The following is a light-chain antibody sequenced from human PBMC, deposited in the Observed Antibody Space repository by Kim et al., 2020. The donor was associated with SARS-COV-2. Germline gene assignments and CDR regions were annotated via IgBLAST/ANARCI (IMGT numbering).Light chain of an antibody. Sequence: APGKTAMITCGGNNSGSKSVHWYQQKPGQAPVLVIHYDRDRPSGIPERFSGSNSGNTATLTISRVEAGDEADYYCQVWDSSSDHRVFGGGTKLTVL. J-gene: IGLJ3*02. CDR1: NSGSKS. CDR2: YDR. V-gene: IGLV3-21*04. CDR3: QVWDSSSDHRV.